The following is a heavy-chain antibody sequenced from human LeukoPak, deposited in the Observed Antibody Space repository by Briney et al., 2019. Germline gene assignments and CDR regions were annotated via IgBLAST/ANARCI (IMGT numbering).Heavy chain of an antibody. D-gene: IGHD3-10*01. V-gene: IGHV3-74*01. J-gene: IGHJ4*02. CDR2: ITSDGRTT. CDR3: AKDLHYGSADY. Sequence: GGSLRLSCAASGFSFSSSWMHWFRQGPGKGLVWVSRITSDGRTTIYADSVKGRFSISRDNSKNTLYLQMNSLRAEDTAVYYCAKDLHYGSADYWGQGTLVTVSS. CDR1: GFSFSSSW.